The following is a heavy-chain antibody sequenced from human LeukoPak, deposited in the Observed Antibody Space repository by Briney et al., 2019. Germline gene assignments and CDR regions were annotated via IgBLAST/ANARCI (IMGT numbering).Heavy chain of an antibody. V-gene: IGHV4-4*07. CDR3: ARGHGYSGYDYYFDY. D-gene: IGHD5-12*01. CDR2: IYTSGST. CDR1: GGSISSYY. Sequence: KTSETLPLTCTVSGGSISSYYWSWIRQPAGKGLEWIGRIYTSGSTNYNPSLKSRVTMSVDTSKNQFSLKLSSVTAADTAVYYCARGHGYSGYDYYFDYWGQGTLVTVSS. J-gene: IGHJ4*02.